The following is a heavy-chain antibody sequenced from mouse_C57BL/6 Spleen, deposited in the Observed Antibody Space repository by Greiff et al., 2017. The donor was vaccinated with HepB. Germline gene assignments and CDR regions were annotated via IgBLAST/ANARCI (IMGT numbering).Heavy chain of an antibody. CDR2: ISSGSSTI. CDR3: ASGGYYLYYFDY. J-gene: IGHJ2*01. V-gene: IGHV5-17*01. Sequence: EVMLVESGGGLVKPGGSLKLSCAASGFTFSDYGMHWVRQAPEKGLEWVAYISSGSSTIYYADTVKGRFTISRDNAKNTLFLQMTSLRSEDTAMYYCASGGYYLYYFDYWGQGTTLTVSS. CDR1: GFTFSDYG. D-gene: IGHD2-3*01.